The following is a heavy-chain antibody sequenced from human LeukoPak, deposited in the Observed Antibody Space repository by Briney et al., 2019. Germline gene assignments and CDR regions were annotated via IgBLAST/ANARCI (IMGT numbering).Heavy chain of an antibody. CDR2: VDPEDGET. D-gene: IGHD2-2*01. CDR3: ATLDYPGYCSSTSCYFRY. Sequence: ASVKVSCKVSGYTFTDYYMHWVQQAPGQGIEWMGLVDPEDGETIYAEKFQGRVTITADTSTDTAYMELSSLRSEDTAVYYCATLDYPGYCSSTSCYFRYWGQGTLVTVSS. CDR1: GYTFTDYY. J-gene: IGHJ4*02. V-gene: IGHV1-69-2*01.